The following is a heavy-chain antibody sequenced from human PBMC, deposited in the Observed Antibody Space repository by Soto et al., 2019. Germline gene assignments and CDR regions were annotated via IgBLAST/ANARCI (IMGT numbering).Heavy chain of an antibody. D-gene: IGHD3-10*01. CDR2: ISYDGSNK. CDR1: GFTFSSYA. CDR3: ARGAGFGWFDH. J-gene: IGHJ5*02. V-gene: IGHV3-30-3*01. Sequence: QVQLVESGGGVVQPGRSLRLSCAASGFTFSSYAMHWVRQAPGKGLEWVAVISYDGSNKYYADSVKGRFTISRDNSQNTLYLQINSLRAEDTAVYYCARGAGFGWFDHWGQGTLVTVSS.